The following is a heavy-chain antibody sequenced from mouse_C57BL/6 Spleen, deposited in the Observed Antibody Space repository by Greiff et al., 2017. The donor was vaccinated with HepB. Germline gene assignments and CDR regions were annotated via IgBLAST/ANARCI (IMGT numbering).Heavy chain of an antibody. CDR1: GYTFTSYW. CDR3: ARETGYFDY. Sequence: QVQLQQSGAELVMPGASVKLSCKASGYTFTSYWMHWVKQRPGQGLEWIGEIDPSDSYTNYNQKFKGKSTLTVDKSSSTAYMQLSSLTSEDSAVYYCARETGYFDYWGQGTTLTVSS. CDR2: IDPSDSYT. J-gene: IGHJ2*01. D-gene: IGHD4-1*01. V-gene: IGHV1-69*01.